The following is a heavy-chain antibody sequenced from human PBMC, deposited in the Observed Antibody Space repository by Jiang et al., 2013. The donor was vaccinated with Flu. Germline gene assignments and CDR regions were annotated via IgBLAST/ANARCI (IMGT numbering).Heavy chain of an antibody. CDR1: GYSFTSYW. CDR3: AREVGSCSSTSCPFDY. D-gene: IGHD2-2*01. Sequence: GAEVKKPGESLKISCKGSGYSFTSYWIGWVRQMPGKGLEWMGIIYPGDSDTRYSPSFQGQVTISADKSISTAYLQWSSLKASDTAMYYCAREVGSCSSTSCPFDYWGQGTLVTVSS. V-gene: IGHV5-51*01. J-gene: IGHJ4*02. CDR2: IYPGDSDT.